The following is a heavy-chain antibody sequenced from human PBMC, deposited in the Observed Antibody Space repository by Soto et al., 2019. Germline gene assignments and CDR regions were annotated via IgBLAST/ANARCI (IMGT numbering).Heavy chain of an antibody. V-gene: IGHV4-59*08. CDR2: GYYSGNT. CDR3: ARAPSSQRSSPLVRGVIPWFDP. D-gene: IGHD3-10*01. CDR1: GGSISDYS. Sequence: SETLSLTCTVSGGSISDYSWSWIRQPPGKGLEWIGYGYYSGNTNYNPSLESRVTISVDTSKNQFSLKLSYVTAADTAVYYCARAPSSQRSSPLVRGVIPWFDPWGQGTLVTVSS. J-gene: IGHJ5*02.